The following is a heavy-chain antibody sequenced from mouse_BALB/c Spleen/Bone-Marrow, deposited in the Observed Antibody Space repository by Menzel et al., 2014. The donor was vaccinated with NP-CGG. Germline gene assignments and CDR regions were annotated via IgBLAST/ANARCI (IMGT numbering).Heavy chain of an antibody. CDR2: IDPETGGT. V-gene: IGHV1-15*01. CDR1: GYTFTDYE. D-gene: IGHD4-1*01. CDR3: TRSETGPFAY. Sequence: QVQLKDSGAELVRPGASVTLSCKASGYTFTDYEMHWVKQTPVHGLEWIGAIDPETGGTAYNQKFKGKATLTADKSSSTAYMELSLTSEDSAVYYCTRSETGPFAYWGQGTLVTVSA. J-gene: IGHJ3*01.